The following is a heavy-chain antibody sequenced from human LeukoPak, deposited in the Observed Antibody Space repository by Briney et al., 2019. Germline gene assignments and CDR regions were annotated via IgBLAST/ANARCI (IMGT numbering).Heavy chain of an antibody. V-gene: IGHV3-30*18. Sequence: GGSLRLSCAASGFTFSSYGMHWVRQAPGKGLEWVAVISYDGSNKYYADSVKGRFTISRDNSKNTLYLQMNSLRAEDTAVYYCAKDRRGWIDYWGQGTLVTVSS. CDR3: AKDRRGWIDY. CDR2: ISYDGSNK. CDR1: GFTFSSYG. J-gene: IGHJ4*02. D-gene: IGHD3-10*01.